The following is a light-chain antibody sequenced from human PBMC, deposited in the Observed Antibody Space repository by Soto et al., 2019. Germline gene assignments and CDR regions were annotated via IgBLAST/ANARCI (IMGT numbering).Light chain of an antibody. CDR1: QDISNY. CDR3: QQYVNRPPGYT. CDR2: DAS. V-gene: IGKV1-33*01. J-gene: IGKJ2*01. Sequence: DIQMTQSPSSQSASVGDRVTITCQASQDISNYLNWYQQKPGKAPKLLIYDASNLETGVPSKFSGSGSGRDFTFTISSLQPENTAAYDFQQYVNRPPGYTFGQGTKLEIK.